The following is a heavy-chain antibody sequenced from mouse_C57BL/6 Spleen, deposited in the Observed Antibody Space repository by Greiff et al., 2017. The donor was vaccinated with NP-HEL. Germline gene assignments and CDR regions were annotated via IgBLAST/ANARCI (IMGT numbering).Heavy chain of an antibody. CDR2: IDPSDSET. Sequence: QVQLQQPGAELVRPGSSVKLSCKASGYTFTSYWMHWVKQRPIQGLEWIGNIDPSDSETHYNQKFKDKATLTVDKSSSTAYMQLSSLTSEDSAVYYCARPGSSYGYFDYWGQGTTLTVSS. D-gene: IGHD1-1*01. V-gene: IGHV1-52*01. J-gene: IGHJ2*01. CDR1: GYTFTSYW. CDR3: ARPGSSYGYFDY.